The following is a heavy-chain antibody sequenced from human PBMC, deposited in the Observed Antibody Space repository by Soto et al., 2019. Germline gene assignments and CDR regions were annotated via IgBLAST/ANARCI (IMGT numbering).Heavy chain of an antibody. CDR3: ARGRLIYYYDSSGYYYDVDI. D-gene: IGHD3-22*01. J-gene: IGHJ3*02. V-gene: IGHV1-69*13. CDR1: GGTFSNYG. Sequence: SVKVSCKASGGTFSNYGISWVRQAPGQGLEWMGGIIPTFGSTKYAQKFQGRVTITADESTSTAYMELSSLRSEDTAMYYCARGRLIYYYDSSGYYYDVDIWGQGTMVTVSS. CDR2: IIPTFGST.